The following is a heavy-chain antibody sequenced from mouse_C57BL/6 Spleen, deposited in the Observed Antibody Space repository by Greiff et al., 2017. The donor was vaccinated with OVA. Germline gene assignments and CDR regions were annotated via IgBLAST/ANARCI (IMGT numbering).Heavy chain of an antibody. CDR1: GFSLTSYG. Sequence: QVQLKESGPGLVQPSQSLSITCTVSGFSLTSYGVHWVRQSPGKGLEWLGVIWSGGSTDYNAAFISRLSISKDNSTSQVFFKMSSLQADDTAIYYCARKGGSSYGGLDYWGQGTTLTVSS. J-gene: IGHJ2*01. CDR3: ARKGGSSYGGLDY. D-gene: IGHD1-1*01. CDR2: IWSGGST. V-gene: IGHV2-2*01.